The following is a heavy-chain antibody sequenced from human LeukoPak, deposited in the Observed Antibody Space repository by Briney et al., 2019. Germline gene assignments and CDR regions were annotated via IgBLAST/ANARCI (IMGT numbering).Heavy chain of an antibody. CDR2: IIPILGTA. D-gene: IGHD6-13*01. CDR1: GGTFSSYA. V-gene: IGHV1-69*01. Sequence: SVKVSCKASGGTFSSYAISWVRQAPGQGLEWMGGIIPILGTANYAQKFQGRVTITADESTSTAYMELSSLRSEDTAVYYCARARPNSSSWYTFDYWGQGTLVTVSS. CDR3: ARARPNSSSWYTFDY. J-gene: IGHJ4*02.